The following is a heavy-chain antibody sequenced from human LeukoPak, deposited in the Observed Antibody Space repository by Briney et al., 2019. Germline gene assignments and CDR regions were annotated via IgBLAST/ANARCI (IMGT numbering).Heavy chain of an antibody. V-gene: IGHV3-74*01. J-gene: IGHJ4*02. CDR1: GFTFSDFW. Sequence: GGSLRLSCAASGFTFSDFWMHWVRQAPGKGPVWVSRIRPDGTDASYADSVKGRFTISRDNARNTLFLQISSLRDEDTAVYYCARDMWGTFDYWDQGTLVTVSS. CDR3: ARDMWGTFDY. CDR2: IRPDGTDA. D-gene: IGHD7-27*01.